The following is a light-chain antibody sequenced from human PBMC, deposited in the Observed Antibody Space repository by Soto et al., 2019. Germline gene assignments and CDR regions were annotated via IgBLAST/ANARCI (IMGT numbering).Light chain of an antibody. CDR2: GNS. J-gene: IGLJ2*01. CDR3: QSYDSSLSVV. V-gene: IGLV1-40*01. Sequence: QSVLTQPPSVSGAPGQRVTISCPGSSSNIGAGYDVHWYQQLPGTAPKLLIYGNSNRPSGIPDRFSGSKSGTSASLAITGLQAEDEADYYFQSYDSSLSVVFGGGTKLTVL. CDR1: SSNIGAGYD.